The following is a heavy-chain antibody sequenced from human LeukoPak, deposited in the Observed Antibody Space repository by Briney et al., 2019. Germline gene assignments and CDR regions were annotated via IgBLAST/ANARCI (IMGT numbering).Heavy chain of an antibody. CDR1: GFTFSDYY. Sequence: GGSLRLSCAASGFTFSDYYMSWIRQAPGKGLEWVSYISSSGTTIHSADSVKGRFTISRDNARNSLYLQMNSLRAEDTAVYYCARDLPLRGPPYFDYWGQGTLVTVSS. CDR3: ARDLPLRGPPYFDY. D-gene: IGHD3-10*01. J-gene: IGHJ4*02. V-gene: IGHV3-11*01. CDR2: ISSSGTTI.